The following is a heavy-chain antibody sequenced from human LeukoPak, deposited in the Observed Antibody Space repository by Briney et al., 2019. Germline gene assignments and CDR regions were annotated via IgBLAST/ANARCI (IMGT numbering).Heavy chain of an antibody. CDR3: APLIGAYFDY. Sequence: GASVTVSCKTSGYTFTNHPMHWIRQAPGQRLEWMGWINTDNGNTKYSQKFQGRVAFTRDTSASTAYMELNSLTSEDTSVYYCAPLIGAYFDYWGQGTLVTVSS. D-gene: IGHD3-22*01. V-gene: IGHV1-3*04. J-gene: IGHJ4*02. CDR1: GYTFTNHP. CDR2: INTDNGNT.